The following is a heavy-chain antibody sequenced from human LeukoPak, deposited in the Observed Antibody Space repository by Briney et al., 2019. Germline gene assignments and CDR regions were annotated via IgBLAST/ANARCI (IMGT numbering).Heavy chain of an antibody. D-gene: IGHD3-10*01. CDR1: GGSFSGYY. J-gene: IGHJ4*02. V-gene: IGHV4-34*01. CDR2: INHSGST. Sequence: PSETLSLTCAVYGGSFSGYYWSWIRQPPGKGLEWIGEINHSGSTNYNPTLKSRVTISVDTSKNQFSLKLSSVTAADTAVYYCARGRTKVWFGELLEPRRPYFDYWGQGTLVTVSS. CDR3: ARGRTKVWFGELLEPRRPYFDY.